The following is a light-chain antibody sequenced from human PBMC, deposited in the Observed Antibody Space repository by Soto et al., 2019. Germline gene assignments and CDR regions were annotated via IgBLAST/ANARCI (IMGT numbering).Light chain of an antibody. J-gene: IGLJ7*01. CDR1: SSDVGSYKL. V-gene: IGLV2-23*02. Sequence: QSVLTQPASVSGSPGQSITISCTGTSSDVGSYKLVSWYQQHPGKAPKLMISEVSKRPSGISDRFSGSKSGSTASLTISGRQAADEDDYYYCCYAGTSTLTMFGGGTQLTVL. CDR2: EVS. CDR3: CCYAGTSTLTM.